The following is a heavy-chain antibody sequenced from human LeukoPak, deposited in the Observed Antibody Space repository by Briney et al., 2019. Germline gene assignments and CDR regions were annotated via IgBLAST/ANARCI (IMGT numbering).Heavy chain of an antibody. CDR2: IYSGGST. CDR3: ARGGPAAGRFDY. Sequence: GGSLRLSCAASGFTVSSNYMSWVRQAPGEGLEWVSVIYSGGSTYYADSVKGRFTISRDNSKNTLYLQMNSLRAEDTGVYYCARGGPAAGRFDYWGQGTLVTVSS. D-gene: IGHD6-13*01. V-gene: IGHV3-66*01. CDR1: GFTVSSNY. J-gene: IGHJ4*02.